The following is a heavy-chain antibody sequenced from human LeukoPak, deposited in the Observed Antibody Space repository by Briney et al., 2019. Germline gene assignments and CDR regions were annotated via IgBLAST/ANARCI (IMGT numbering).Heavy chain of an antibody. CDR3: ARTPGIAAAGSPYYAEYFQH. CDR2: IYYSGST. D-gene: IGHD6-13*01. Sequence: SETLSLTCIVSGGSISSYYWSWIRQPPGKGLEWVGYIYYSGSTNYNPSLKSRVTISVDTSKNQFSLKLSSVTAADTAVYYCARTPGIAAAGSPYYAEYFQHWGQGTLVTVSS. CDR1: GGSISSYY. V-gene: IGHV4-59*08. J-gene: IGHJ1*01.